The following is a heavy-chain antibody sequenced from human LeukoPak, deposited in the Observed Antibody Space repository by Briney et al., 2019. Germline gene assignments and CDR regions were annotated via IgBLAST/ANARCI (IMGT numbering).Heavy chain of an antibody. D-gene: IGHD6-13*01. CDR2: MNPNSGNT. CDR1: GYAFTSYD. J-gene: IGHJ4*02. CDR3: ARGDAGTFDY. V-gene: IGHV1-8*01. Sequence: ASVKVSCKASGYAFTSYDINWVRQATGQGLGWVGWMNPNSGNTGYAQKFQGRVNMTRNTSISTAYMELSSLRSEDTAVYYCARGDAGTFDYWGQGTLVTVSS.